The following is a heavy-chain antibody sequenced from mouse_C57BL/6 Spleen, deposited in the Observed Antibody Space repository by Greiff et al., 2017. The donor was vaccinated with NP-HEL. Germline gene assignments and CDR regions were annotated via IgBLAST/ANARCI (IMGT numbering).Heavy chain of an antibody. Sequence: VQLQQSGPELVKPGASVKISCKASGYTFTDYYMNWVKQSHGKSLEWIGDINPNNGGTSYNQKFKGKATLTVDKYSSTAYIELRSLTSEDSAVYYCARSGILRSFDYWGQGTTLTVSS. D-gene: IGHD3-1*01. V-gene: IGHV1-26*01. CDR3: ARSGILRSFDY. CDR1: GYTFTDYY. J-gene: IGHJ2*01. CDR2: INPNNGGT.